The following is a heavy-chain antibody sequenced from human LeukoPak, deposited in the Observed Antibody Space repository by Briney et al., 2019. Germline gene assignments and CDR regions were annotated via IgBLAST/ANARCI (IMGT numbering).Heavy chain of an antibody. D-gene: IGHD6-19*01. V-gene: IGHV3-33*08. Sequence: GGSLRLSCVASGFTFSNYAMSWVRQAPGKGLEWVAVIWYDGTNKYYADSVKGRFTISRDNSKNTLYLQMNSLRAEDTAVYYCARDSLGTSSGWFDPWGQGTLVTVSS. CDR3: ARDSLGTSSGWFDP. J-gene: IGHJ5*02. CDR2: IWYDGTNK. CDR1: GFTFSNYA.